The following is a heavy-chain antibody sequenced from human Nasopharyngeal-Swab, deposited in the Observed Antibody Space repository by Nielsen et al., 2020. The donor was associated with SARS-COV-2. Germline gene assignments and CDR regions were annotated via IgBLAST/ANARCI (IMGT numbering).Heavy chain of an antibody. Sequence: GESLKISCTASGFTFGDYAMSWFRQAPGKGLKWVGFIRGKVYGGTTEYAASVKGRFTISRDDSKSIAYLQMNSLKTEDTAVYYCTRDVNGDYSFDYWGQGTLVTVSS. CDR1: GFTFGDYA. V-gene: IGHV3-49*03. D-gene: IGHD4-17*01. J-gene: IGHJ4*02. CDR3: TRDVNGDYSFDY. CDR2: IRGKVYGGTT.